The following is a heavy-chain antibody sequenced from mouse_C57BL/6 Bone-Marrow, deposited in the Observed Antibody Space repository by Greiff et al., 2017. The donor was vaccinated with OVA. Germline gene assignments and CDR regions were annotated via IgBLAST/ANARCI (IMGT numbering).Heavy chain of an antibody. CDR3: GRGEYFDY. J-gene: IGHJ2*01. CDR1: GYTFTSYW. V-gene: IGHV1-55*01. CDR2: IYPVSGST. Sequence: QVQLQQPGAELVKPGASVKLSCKASGYTFTSYWMNWVKQRPGQGLEWIGRIYPVSGSTNYNEKFKSKATLSVDTSSSTAYMVFSSLTSEDSAVYYCGRGEYFDYWGQGTTLTVSS.